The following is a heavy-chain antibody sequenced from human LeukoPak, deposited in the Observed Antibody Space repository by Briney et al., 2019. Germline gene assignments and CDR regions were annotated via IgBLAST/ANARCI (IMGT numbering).Heavy chain of an antibody. Sequence: GGSLRLSCAASGLTFSSYSMNWVRQAPGKGLEWVSFVSSSSSYIYDADSVKGRFTISRDNAKNSLYLQMNSLRAEDMAVYFCARTMVSMAGYAFDIWGQGTMVTVSS. CDR2: VSSSSSYI. CDR3: ARTMVSMAGYAFDI. V-gene: IGHV3-21*06. J-gene: IGHJ3*02. D-gene: IGHD4-23*01. CDR1: GLTFSSYS.